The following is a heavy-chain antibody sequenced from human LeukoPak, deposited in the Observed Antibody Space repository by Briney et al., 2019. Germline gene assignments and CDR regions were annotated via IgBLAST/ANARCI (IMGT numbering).Heavy chain of an antibody. CDR3: ARVRQATVTYFDY. Sequence: SGTLSLTCAVSGGSISCSNWWSWVRQPPGMGLEWIGEIYHSGSTNYNPSLKSRVTISVDKSKNQFSLKLSSVTAADTAVYYCARVRQATVTYFDYWGQGTLVTVSS. CDR2: IYHSGST. D-gene: IGHD4-17*01. V-gene: IGHV4-4*02. CDR1: GGSISCSNW. J-gene: IGHJ4*02.